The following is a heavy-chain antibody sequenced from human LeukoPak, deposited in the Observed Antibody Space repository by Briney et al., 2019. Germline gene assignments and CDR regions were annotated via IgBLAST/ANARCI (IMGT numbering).Heavy chain of an antibody. V-gene: IGHV1-46*01. CDR3: GRVEVGLGPDY. D-gene: IGHD1-1*01. J-gene: IGHJ4*02. Sequence: GASVEVSCKASGYTFTNYYMHWVRQAPGHGLEWMGIINPSGSGRTYAQKFQGRVTMTRDTSTSTAYMELSSLTSEDTAVYYCGRVEVGLGPDYWGQGTLVTVSS. CDR1: GYTFTNYY. CDR2: INPSGSGR.